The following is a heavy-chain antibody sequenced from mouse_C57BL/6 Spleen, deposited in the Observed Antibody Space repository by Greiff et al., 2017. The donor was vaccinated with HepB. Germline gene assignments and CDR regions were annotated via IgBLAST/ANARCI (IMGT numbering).Heavy chain of an antibody. V-gene: IGHV1-64*01. CDR2: IHPNSGST. Sequence: QVQLQQPGAELVKPGASVKLSCKASGYTFTSYWMHWVKQRPGQGLEWIGMIHPNSGSTNYNEKFKSKATLTVDKSSSTAYMQLSSLTSEDSAVYYCAPYDDYEKGEYFDYWGQGTTLTVSS. J-gene: IGHJ2*01. CDR3: APYDDYEKGEYFDY. CDR1: GYTFTSYW. D-gene: IGHD2-4*01.